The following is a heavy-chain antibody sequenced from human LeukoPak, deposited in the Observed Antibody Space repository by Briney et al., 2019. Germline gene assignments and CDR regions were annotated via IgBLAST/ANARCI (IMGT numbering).Heavy chain of an antibody. CDR1: GFTFDDYA. CDR2: ISWNSGSI. CDR3: AKSASGWYSAWDY. J-gene: IGHJ4*02. D-gene: IGHD6-19*01. V-gene: IGHV3-9*01. Sequence: GRSLRLSCAASGFTFDDYAMHWVRQAPGKGLEWVSGISWNSGSIGYADSVKGRFTISRDNAKNSLYLQMNSLRAEDTALYYCAKSASGWYSAWDYWGQGTLVTVSS.